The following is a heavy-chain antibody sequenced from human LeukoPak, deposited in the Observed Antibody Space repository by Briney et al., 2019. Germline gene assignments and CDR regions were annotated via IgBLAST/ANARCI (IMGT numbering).Heavy chain of an antibody. J-gene: IGHJ4*02. Sequence: SETLSLTCTVSGGSISSSSYYWGWIRQPPGKGLEWIGSIYYSGSTYYNPSLKSRVTISVDASKNQFSLKLSSVTAADTAMYYCARQVGGSYFDYWGQGTLVTVSS. CDR2: IYYSGST. CDR1: GGSISSSSYY. V-gene: IGHV4-39*01. D-gene: IGHD1-26*01. CDR3: ARQVGGSYFDY.